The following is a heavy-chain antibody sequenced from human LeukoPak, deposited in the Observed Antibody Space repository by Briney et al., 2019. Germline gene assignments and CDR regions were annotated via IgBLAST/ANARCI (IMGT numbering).Heavy chain of an antibody. D-gene: IGHD3-10*01. J-gene: IGHJ4*02. CDR2: ISSSGSTI. Sequence: XCATSXFTXSSYXMNWVRQAPXKGXEWVSYISSSGSTIYYADSVKGRFTVSRDNAKNSLYLQMNSLRAEDTAVYYCARDFGELLFVYWGQGTLVTVSP. V-gene: IGHV3-48*03. CDR1: XFTXSSYX. CDR3: ARDFGELLFVY.